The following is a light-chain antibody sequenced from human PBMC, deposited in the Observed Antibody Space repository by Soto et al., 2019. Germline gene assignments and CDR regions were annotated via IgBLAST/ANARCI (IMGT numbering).Light chain of an antibody. V-gene: IGKV1-39*01. CDR1: QSISTY. CDR3: QKSYNTQWK. Sequence: DIQMTHSPSALSASVGDRVTRTCRASQSISTYLEWFQQKPGKAPKLLIYGASTWQSGVPARFSGSGSGTDFTLTISSLQPEDFATYYCQKSYNTQWKFGQGTKVDIK. J-gene: IGKJ1*01. CDR2: GAS.